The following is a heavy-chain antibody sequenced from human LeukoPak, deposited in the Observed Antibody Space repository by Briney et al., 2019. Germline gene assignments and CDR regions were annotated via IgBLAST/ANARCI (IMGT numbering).Heavy chain of an antibody. CDR2: IYYSGST. D-gene: IGHD1-14*01. V-gene: IGHV4-39*07. CDR1: GGSISSSSYY. CDR3: ARELPDPGRVYFDY. Sequence: SETLSLTCTVSGGSISSSSYYWGWIRQPPGKGLEWIGSIYYSGSTYYNPSLKSRVTISVDTSKNQYSLKLSSVTAAVTAVYYCARELPDPGRVYFDYWGKGTLVTVSS. J-gene: IGHJ4*02.